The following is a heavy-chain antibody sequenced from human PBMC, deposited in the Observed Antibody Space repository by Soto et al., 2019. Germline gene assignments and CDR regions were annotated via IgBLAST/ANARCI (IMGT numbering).Heavy chain of an antibody. CDR1: GFTFSSYW. V-gene: IGHV3-74*01. CDR3: AIDQYDILTGYHHFDY. Sequence: EVQLVESGGGLVQPGGSLRLSCAASGFTFSSYWMHWVRQAPGKGLVWVSRINSDGSSTSYADSVKGRFTISRENAKNTLYLQMSSLRAEDTAVYYCAIDQYDILTGYHHFDYWGEGTLVTVYS. CDR2: INSDGSST. J-gene: IGHJ4*02. D-gene: IGHD3-9*01.